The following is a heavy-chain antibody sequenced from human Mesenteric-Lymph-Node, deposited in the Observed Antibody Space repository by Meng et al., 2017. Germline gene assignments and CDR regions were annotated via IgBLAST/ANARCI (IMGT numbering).Heavy chain of an antibody. V-gene: IGHV4-34*01. Sequence: SETLSLTCAVYGGSFSGYYWSWIRQPPGKGLEWIGEINHSGSTNYNPSLKSRVTISVDTSKNQFSLKLSSVTAADTAVYYCARADYYDSSGYYYPGAPYYFDYWGQGTLVTVSS. J-gene: IGHJ4*02. CDR3: ARADYYDSSGYYYPGAPYYFDY. CDR1: GGSFSGYY. CDR2: INHSGST. D-gene: IGHD3-22*01.